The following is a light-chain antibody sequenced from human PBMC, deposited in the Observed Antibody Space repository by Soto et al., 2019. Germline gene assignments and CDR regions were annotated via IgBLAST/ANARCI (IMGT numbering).Light chain of an antibody. CDR2: RNN. V-gene: IGLV1-47*01. Sequence: QSVLTQPASASGTPGQRVTISCSGSSSNIGSNHVYWYQQVPGTAPKLLIYRNNQRPSGVPDRFSGSKSGTSASLAISGVRSEDEADYYCAGWDDSLSGVVFGGGTKLTVL. CDR1: SSNIGSNH. J-gene: IGLJ2*01. CDR3: AGWDDSLSGVV.